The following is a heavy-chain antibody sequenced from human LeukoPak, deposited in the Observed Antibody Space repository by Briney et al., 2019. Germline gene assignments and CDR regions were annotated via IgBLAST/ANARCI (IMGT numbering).Heavy chain of an antibody. CDR1: GFTFSSYA. CDR3: ANEEVTNDY. CDR2: ISYDGSNK. J-gene: IGHJ4*02. V-gene: IGHV3-30*04. Sequence: PGRSLRLSCAASGFTFSSYAMHWGRQAPAEGLEWVAVISYDGSNKYYADSVKGRFTISRDNSKNTVFLHMDSLRVDDTAVYYCANEEVTNDYWGQGTLVTVSS.